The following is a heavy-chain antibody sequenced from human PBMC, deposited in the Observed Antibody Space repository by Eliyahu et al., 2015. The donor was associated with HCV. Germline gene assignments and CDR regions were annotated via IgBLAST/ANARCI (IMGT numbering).Heavy chain of an antibody. D-gene: IGHD2/OR15-2a*01. V-gene: IGHV1-46*01. Sequence: QVQLVQSGAEVKKPGASVKVSCKASGYTFTSYYMHWVRQAPGQGLEWMGIINPSGGSTSYAQKFQGRVTMTRDTSTSTVYMELSSLRSEDTAVYYCARGGSIRPPGDYYYGMDVWGQGTTVTVSS. CDR3: ARGGSIRPPGDYYYGMDV. CDR1: GYTFTSYY. CDR2: INPSGGST. J-gene: IGHJ6*02.